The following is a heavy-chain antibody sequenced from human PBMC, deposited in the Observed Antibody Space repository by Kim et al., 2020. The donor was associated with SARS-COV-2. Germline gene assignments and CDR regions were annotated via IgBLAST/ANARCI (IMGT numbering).Heavy chain of an antibody. D-gene: IGHD6-13*01. V-gene: IGHV3-53*04. Sequence: VKGRFTTTRHNSKNTLYLQRNSLRAEDTAVYYCASGYSSSSSLGMDVWGQGTTVTVSS. J-gene: IGHJ6*02. CDR3: ASGYSSSSSLGMDV.